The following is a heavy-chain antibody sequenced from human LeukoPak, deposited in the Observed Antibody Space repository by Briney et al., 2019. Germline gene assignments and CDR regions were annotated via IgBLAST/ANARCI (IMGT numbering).Heavy chain of an antibody. V-gene: IGHV3-21*01. CDR2: ISSSSSYI. Sequence: GGSLRLSCAASGFTFSSYSMNWVRQAPGKGLEWVSSISSSSSYIYYADSVKGRFTISRDNAKNSLYLQMNSLRAEDTAVYYCARDFGVRGVFITVPVYYYGMDVWGQGTTVTVSS. J-gene: IGHJ6*02. CDR1: GFTFSSYS. CDR3: ARDFGVRGVFITVPVYYYGMDV. D-gene: IGHD3-10*01.